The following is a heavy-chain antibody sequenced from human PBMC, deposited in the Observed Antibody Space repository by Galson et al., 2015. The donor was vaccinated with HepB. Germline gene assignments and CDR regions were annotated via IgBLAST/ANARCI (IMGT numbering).Heavy chain of an antibody. CDR1: GFTFDDYA. CDR2: ISWNSGSI. V-gene: IGHV3-9*01. J-gene: IGHJ4*02. Sequence: SLRLSCAASGFTFDDYAMHWVRQAPGKGLEWVSGISWNSGSIGYADSVKGRFTISRDNAKNSLYLQMNSLRAEDTALYYCAKDMGTLAVAGLYFDYWGQGTLVTVSS. CDR3: AKDMGTLAVAGLYFDY. D-gene: IGHD6-19*01.